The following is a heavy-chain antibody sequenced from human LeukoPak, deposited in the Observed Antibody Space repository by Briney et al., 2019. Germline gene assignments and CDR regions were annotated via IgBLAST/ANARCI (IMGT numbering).Heavy chain of an antibody. Sequence: GGSLRLSCAASGFTFSDYYVSWIRQAPGKGLEWVSYISSSGSTIYYADSVKGRFTISRDNAKNSLYLQMNSLRAEDTAVYYCASGPHYDIYTRDYWGQGTLVTVSS. V-gene: IGHV3-11*04. CDR2: ISSSGSTI. CDR1: GFTFSDYY. CDR3: ASGPHYDIYTRDY. J-gene: IGHJ4*02. D-gene: IGHD3-9*01.